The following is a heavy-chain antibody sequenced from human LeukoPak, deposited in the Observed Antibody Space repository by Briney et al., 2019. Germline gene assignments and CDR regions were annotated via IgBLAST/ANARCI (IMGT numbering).Heavy chain of an antibody. D-gene: IGHD2-15*01. V-gene: IGHV3-7*01. Sequence: GGSLRLSCAASGITFSNYWMCWVRQAPGKGLEWVANIKEDGSKKYYVNSVKGRFTISRDNANNSLYLQMNSLRAEDTAVYHCARVLETECSGGSCYSGLDYWGQGTLVTVSS. CDR3: ARVLETECSGGSCYSGLDY. J-gene: IGHJ4*02. CDR2: IKEDGSKK. CDR1: GITFSNYW.